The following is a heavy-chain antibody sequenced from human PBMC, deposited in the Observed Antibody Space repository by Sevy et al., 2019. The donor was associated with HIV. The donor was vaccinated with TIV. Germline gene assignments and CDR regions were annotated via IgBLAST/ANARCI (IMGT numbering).Heavy chain of an antibody. V-gene: IGHV4-38-2*02. J-gene: IGHJ4*02. D-gene: IGHD1-7*01. CDR1: GYSISSGYY. CDR2: FYLGGST. CDR3: ARGSLRGTGTTPRYDY. Sequence: SETLSLTCTVSGYSISSGYYWGWIRQSPGKGLEWIGSFYLGGSTYYNPSLKSRVTISPDSSKNQFSLKLNSVTAADTAVYYCARGSLRGTGTTPRYDYWGQGTLVTVSS.